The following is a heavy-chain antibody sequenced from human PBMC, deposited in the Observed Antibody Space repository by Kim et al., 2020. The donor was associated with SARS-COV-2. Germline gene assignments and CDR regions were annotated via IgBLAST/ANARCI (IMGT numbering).Heavy chain of an antibody. CDR3: ARWAREYQPYYYYYYMDV. Sequence: GGSLRLSCAASGFTFSSYNMHWVRQATGKGLEWVSAIGTAGDTYYPGSVKGRFTISRENAKNSVYLQMNSLRAGDAAVYYCARWAREYQPYYYYYYMDVWGKGTTVTVSS. D-gene: IGHD2-2*01. V-gene: IGHV3-13*01. J-gene: IGHJ6*03. CDR2: IGTAGDT. CDR1: GFTFSSYN.